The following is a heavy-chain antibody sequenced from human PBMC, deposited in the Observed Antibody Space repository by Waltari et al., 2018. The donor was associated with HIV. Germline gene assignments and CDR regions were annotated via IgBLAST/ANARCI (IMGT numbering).Heavy chain of an antibody. CDR1: GDSISSRSYY. CDR3: ARRAVVVTAKGPFDP. D-gene: IGHD2-21*02. Sequence: QLQLQESGPGLVKPSETLSLTCTVSGDSISSRSYYWGWTRQPPGKGLEWIGSISDSGSTYYNPSLKSRGTISVDTSKNQFSLKLSSVTAADTAVYYCARRAVVVTAKGPFDPWGQGTLVTVSS. J-gene: IGHJ5*02. V-gene: IGHV4-39*01. CDR2: ISDSGST.